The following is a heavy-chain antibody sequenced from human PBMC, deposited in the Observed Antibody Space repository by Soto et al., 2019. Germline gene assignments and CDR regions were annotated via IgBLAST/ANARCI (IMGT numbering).Heavy chain of an antibody. J-gene: IGHJ2*01. D-gene: IGHD2-8*01. Sequence: QVQLQESGPGLVKPSETLSLTCTVSGGSISGGVHSWSWIRQPPGKALEWIGHIFASGSTYYNPSLKSRLTISVDTSKNQFSLRLSSVTAADTAVYYCAREIMPRTNDWYFDLWGRGTLVTFSS. CDR3: AREIMPRTNDWYFDL. CDR1: GGSISGGVHS. CDR2: IFASGST. V-gene: IGHV4-30-4*01.